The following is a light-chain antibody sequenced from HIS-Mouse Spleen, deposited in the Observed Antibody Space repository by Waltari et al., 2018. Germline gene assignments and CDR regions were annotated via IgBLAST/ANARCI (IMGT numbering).Light chain of an antibody. J-gene: IGLJ3*02. CDR1: SRDVGGYNY. Sequence: QSALTQPASVSGSPGQSITISCPGTSRDVGGYNYVPWYQQHPGKAPKLMIYDVSNRPSGVSNRFSGSKSGNTASLTISGLQAEDEADYYCSSYTSSSTWVFGGGTKLTVL. CDR2: DVS. CDR3: SSYTSSSTWV. V-gene: IGLV2-14*03.